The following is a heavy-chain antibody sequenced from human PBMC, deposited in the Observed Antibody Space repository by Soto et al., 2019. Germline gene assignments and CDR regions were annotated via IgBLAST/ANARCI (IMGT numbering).Heavy chain of an antibody. CDR3: ARSRIQLWLSYGMDV. CDR1: GYTFTTYY. J-gene: IGHJ6*02. CDR2: INPSGGST. D-gene: IGHD5-18*01. V-gene: IGHV1-46*01. Sequence: ASVKVSCKASGYTFTTYYIHWVRQAPGQGLEWMGMINPSGGSTSYTQKFQGRVTMTRDTSTSTVYMELSSLRSEDTAVYYCARSRIQLWLSYGMDVWGQGTTVTVSS.